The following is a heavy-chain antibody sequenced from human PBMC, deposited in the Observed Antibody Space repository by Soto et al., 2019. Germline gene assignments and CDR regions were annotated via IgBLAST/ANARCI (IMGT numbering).Heavy chain of an antibody. J-gene: IGHJ5*02. Sequence: QVQLQESGPGLVKPSQTLSLTCTVSGGSISSGDYYWSWIRQPPGKGLECIGYIYYSGSTYYNPSLKSRVTISVDTSQNQFSLKLTSVTVADTALYYCARNRLVGATAWFDPWGQGTLVTVSS. CDR1: GGSISSGDYY. V-gene: IGHV4-30-4*01. CDR3: ARNRLVGATAWFDP. D-gene: IGHD1-26*01. CDR2: IYYSGST.